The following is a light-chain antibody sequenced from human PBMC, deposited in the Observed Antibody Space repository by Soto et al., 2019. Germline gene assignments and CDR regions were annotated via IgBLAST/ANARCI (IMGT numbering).Light chain of an antibody. CDR1: TSDVGSYDL. V-gene: IGLV2-23*02. CDR2: EVS. J-gene: IGLJ1*01. CDR3: CSYAGGRSPYV. Sequence: QSVLTQPASVSRSPGQSSTISCTGTTSDVGSYDLVSWYQQHPGKAPKIMIYEVSKRPSGDSNRFSGSKSGNTASLTISGLQAEDEADYYCCSYAGGRSPYVFGTGTKVTVL.